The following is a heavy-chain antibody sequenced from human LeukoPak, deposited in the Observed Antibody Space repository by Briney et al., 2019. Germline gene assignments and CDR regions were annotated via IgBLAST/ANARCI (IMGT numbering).Heavy chain of an antibody. J-gene: IGHJ4*02. Sequence: PGGSLRLSCAASGFRFSDYYMSWIRQAPGKGLECVSHINSVGTAMSYAESVKGRFTISRDNANNSLFLQMNSLRVEDTAVYYCARDFLPYGSGSYPAYWGQGILVTVSS. CDR2: INSVGTAM. V-gene: IGHV3-11*01. CDR1: GFRFSDYY. CDR3: ARDFLPYGSGSYPAY. D-gene: IGHD3-10*01.